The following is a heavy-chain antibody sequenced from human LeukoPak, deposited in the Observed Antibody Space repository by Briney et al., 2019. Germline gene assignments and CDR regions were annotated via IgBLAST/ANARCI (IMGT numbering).Heavy chain of an antibody. CDR2: INPNSGGT. CDR1: GYTFTGYY. Sequence: ASVKVSCKASGYTFTGYYMHWVRQAPGQGLEWMGWINPNSGGTHYAQKFQGRVTMTRDTSISTAYMELSRLRSDDTAVYYCARAPNYDFWSGYYTTYYYYMDVWGKGTTVTVSS. J-gene: IGHJ6*03. CDR3: ARAPNYDFWSGYYTTYYYYMDV. D-gene: IGHD3-3*01. V-gene: IGHV1-2*02.